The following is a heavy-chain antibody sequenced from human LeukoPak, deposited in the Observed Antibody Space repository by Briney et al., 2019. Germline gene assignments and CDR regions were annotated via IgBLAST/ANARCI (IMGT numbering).Heavy chain of an antibody. CDR2: IYYSGST. CDR1: GGSFSTYY. Sequence: ASETLSLTCTVSGGSFSTYYWSWIRQPPGKGLEWIGYIYYSGSTNYNPSLESRVTMSLDTSKNHFSLKLRSVTAADTAVYYCARDSGTTGEVKFDPWGQGTLVTVSS. J-gene: IGHJ5*02. V-gene: IGHV4-59*12. CDR3: ARDSGTTGEVKFDP. D-gene: IGHD1-7*01.